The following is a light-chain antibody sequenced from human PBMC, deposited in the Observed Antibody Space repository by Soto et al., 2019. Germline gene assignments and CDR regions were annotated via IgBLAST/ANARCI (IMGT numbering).Light chain of an antibody. CDR1: SSDVGGYNY. CDR3: SSYTSSSTLSYV. Sequence: QSALTEPASVSGSPGQSLTISCTGTSSDVGGYNYVTRYQQHPGKAPKLMIYDVSNRPSGVSNRFSGSKSGNTASLTISGLQAEDEADYYCSSYTSSSTLSYVFGTGTKVTVL. CDR2: DVS. V-gene: IGLV2-14*01. J-gene: IGLJ1*01.